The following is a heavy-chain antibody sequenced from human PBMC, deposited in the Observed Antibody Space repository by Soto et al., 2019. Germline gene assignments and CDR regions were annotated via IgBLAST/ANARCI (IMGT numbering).Heavy chain of an antibody. V-gene: IGHV1-2*02. CDR1: GYTFTGYY. CDR3: ARAFTRYNWNFRDDAFYX. Sequence: ASVKVSYKASGYTFTGYYMHWVRQAPGQGLEWMGWINPKSGGTNYAQKFQGRVTMTRDTSISTAYMELSRLRSDDTAVYYCARAFTRYNWNFRDDAFYXWGQGTMVTVS. D-gene: IGHD1-7*01. CDR2: INPKSGGT. J-gene: IGHJ3*02.